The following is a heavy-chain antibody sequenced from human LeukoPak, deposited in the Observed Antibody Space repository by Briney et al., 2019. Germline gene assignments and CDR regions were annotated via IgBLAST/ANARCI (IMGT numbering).Heavy chain of an antibody. J-gene: IGHJ4*02. CDR3: VRSPPHCSGGSCYSGLFDY. V-gene: IGHV4-34*01. CDR1: GGSFSGYY. D-gene: IGHD2-15*01. Sequence: PSETLSLTCAVYGGSFSGYYWSWIRQPPGKGLEWIGEINHSGSTNYNPSLKSRVTISVDTSKNQFSLKLRSVTAADTAVYYCVRSPPHCSGGSCYSGLFDYWGQGTLVTVSS. CDR2: INHSGST.